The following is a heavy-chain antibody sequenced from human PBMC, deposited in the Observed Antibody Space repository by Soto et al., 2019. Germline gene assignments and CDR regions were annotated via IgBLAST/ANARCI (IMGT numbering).Heavy chain of an antibody. CDR2: IKSKTDGGTT. V-gene: IGHV3-15*01. CDR3: TTVVPTTYGDDAFDI. Sequence: EVQLVESGGGLVKPGGSLRLSCAASGFTFSNAWMSWVRQAPGKGLEWVGRIKSKTDGGTTDYAEPVKGRFTISRDDSKNTLYLPMNSLKTDDTGVYYCTTVVPTTYGDDAFDIWGQGTMVTVSS. J-gene: IGHJ3*02. D-gene: IGHD4-17*01. CDR1: GFTFSNAW.